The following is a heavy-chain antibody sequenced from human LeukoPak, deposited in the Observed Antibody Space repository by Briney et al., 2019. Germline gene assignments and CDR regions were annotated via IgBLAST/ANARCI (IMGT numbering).Heavy chain of an antibody. J-gene: IGHJ4*02. V-gene: IGHV3-23*01. D-gene: IGHD5-24*01. CDR1: GFTFSSYG. CDR3: ARDDGDGYIHYFDY. Sequence: GGSLRLSCAASGFTFSSYGMHWVRQAPGKGLEWVSAISGSGGSTYYADSVKGRFTISRDNAKNTLYLQMNSLRADDTAVYYCARDDGDGYIHYFDYWGQGTLVTVSS. CDR2: ISGSGGST.